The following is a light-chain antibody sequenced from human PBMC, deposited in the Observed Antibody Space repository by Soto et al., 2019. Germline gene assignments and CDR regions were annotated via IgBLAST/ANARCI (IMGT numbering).Light chain of an antibody. CDR2: ENN. J-gene: IGLJ2*01. CDR3: GTWYSSLSAGV. V-gene: IGLV1-51*02. CDR1: SSNIGNNY. Sequence: QSVLTQPPSVSAAPGQKVTISCSGSSSNIGNNYVSWYQQLPGTAPKLLIYENNKRTSGIPDRFSGSKSGTSATLGITGLQTGDEADYYCGTWYSSLSAGVFGGGTKVTVL.